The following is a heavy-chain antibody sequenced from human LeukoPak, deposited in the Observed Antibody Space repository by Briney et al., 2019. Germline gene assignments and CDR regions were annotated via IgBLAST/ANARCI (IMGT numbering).Heavy chain of an antibody. V-gene: IGHV1-2*02. CDR1: GYTFTGHY. CDR2: INPNSGGT. CDR3: AKRATSTFEY. J-gene: IGHJ4*02. Sequence: ASVKVSCKASGYTFTGHYMHWVRQAPGEGLEWMGRINPNSGGTNYAQKFRGRVTMTTDTAITTAYMELRGLESDDTAVYYCAKRATSTFEYWGQGTLVTVSS.